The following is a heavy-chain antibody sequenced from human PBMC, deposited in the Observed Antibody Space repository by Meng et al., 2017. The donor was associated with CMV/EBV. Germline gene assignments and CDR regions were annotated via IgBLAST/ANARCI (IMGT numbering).Heavy chain of an antibody. V-gene: IGHV4-61*02. J-gene: IGHJ5*02. Sequence: QAHLPASGPGLVQPSQTLSLTCPVSGGSISSGSYYWSWIRQPAGKGLEWIGRIYTSGSTNYNPSLKSRVTISVDTSKNQFSLKLSSVTAADTAVYYCARGVVVITPYNWFDPWGQGTLVTVSS. D-gene: IGHD3-22*01. CDR1: GGSISSGSYY. CDR2: IYTSGST. CDR3: ARGVVVITPYNWFDP.